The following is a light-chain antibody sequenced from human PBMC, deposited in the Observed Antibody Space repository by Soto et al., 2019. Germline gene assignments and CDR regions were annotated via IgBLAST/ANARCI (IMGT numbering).Light chain of an antibody. CDR3: QQYNTYSGT. Sequence: DIQMTQSPSSLSASVGDRFTITCRASQSISTYLNWYQQRPGKAPKLLIYDASSLESGVPSRFSGSGSGTEFTLTISSLQPDDFATYYCQQYNTYSGTFGQGTKVDI. CDR2: DAS. J-gene: IGKJ1*01. V-gene: IGKV1-5*01. CDR1: QSISTY.